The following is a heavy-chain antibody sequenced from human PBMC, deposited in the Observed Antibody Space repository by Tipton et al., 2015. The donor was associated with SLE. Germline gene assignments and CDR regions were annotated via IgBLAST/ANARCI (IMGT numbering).Heavy chain of an antibody. Sequence: QLVQSGGGLVKPGGSLRISCAASGFTFGDYYMAWIRQAPGKGLEWVSYISSSASMKFYADSVKGRFTISRDNAKNSLYLQMSSLRAEDTAVYYCARDQRHDSYEPFDYWGQGTLVIVSS. D-gene: IGHD3-22*01. CDR1: GFTFGDYY. J-gene: IGHJ4*02. CDR2: ISSSASMK. V-gene: IGHV3-11*01. CDR3: ARDQRHDSYEPFDY.